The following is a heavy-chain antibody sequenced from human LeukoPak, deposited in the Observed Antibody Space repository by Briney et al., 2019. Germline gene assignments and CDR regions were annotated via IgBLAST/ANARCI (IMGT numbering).Heavy chain of an antibody. D-gene: IGHD1-26*01. V-gene: IGHV4-39*07. Sequence: SETLSLTCTVSGRSISSSSYYWGWIRQPPGKVQERIGSIYYSGSTYYNPSLKSRVTISVDTSKNQFSLKLSSVTAADTAVYYCARDWGIVGATPAFDIWGQGTMVTVSS. CDR3: ARDWGIVGATPAFDI. CDR1: GRSISSSSYY. J-gene: IGHJ3*02. CDR2: IYYSGST.